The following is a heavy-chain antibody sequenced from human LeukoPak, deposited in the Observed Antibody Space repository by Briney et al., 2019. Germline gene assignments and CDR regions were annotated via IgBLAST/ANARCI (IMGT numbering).Heavy chain of an antibody. D-gene: IGHD2-2*01. CDR3: ARGLRYCSSTNCYALSWYFDL. CDR1: GGSFSGYY. J-gene: IGHJ2*01. V-gene: IGHV4-34*01. Sequence: SETLSLTRAVYGGSFSGYYWSGIRQPPGKGLEWIGEINHSGSTNYNPSLKSRVTISLDTSKDQFSLKLSSVTAADKAVYYCARGLRYCSSTNCYALSWYFDLWGRGTLVTVSS. CDR2: INHSGST.